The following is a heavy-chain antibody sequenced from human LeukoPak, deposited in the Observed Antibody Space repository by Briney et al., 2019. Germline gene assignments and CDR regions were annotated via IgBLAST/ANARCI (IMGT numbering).Heavy chain of an antibody. D-gene: IGHD1-7*01. J-gene: IGHJ4*02. CDR1: GGTFSSYA. Sequence: ASVKVSCKASGGTFSSYAISWVRQAPGQGLEWMGGIIPIFGTANYAQKFQGRVTITADESTSTAYMELSRLRSDDTAVYYCARDDWNYEAAGYWGQGTLVTVSS. V-gene: IGHV1-69*13. CDR3: ARDDWNYEAAGY. CDR2: IIPIFGTA.